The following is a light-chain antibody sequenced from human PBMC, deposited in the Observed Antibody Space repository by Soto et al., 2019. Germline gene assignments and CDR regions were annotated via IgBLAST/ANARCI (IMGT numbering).Light chain of an antibody. V-gene: IGKV3-20*01. Sequence: EIVLTQSPGTLSLSPGDRSTLSCRASHSVSNDYLAWYQQKPGQAPRLLIYGASSRATGIPDRFSGSASGPEFPLTISRLEPEDFAVYYCQHYGNSPPMYTFGQGTKLEVK. CDR3: QHYGNSPPMYT. CDR1: HSVSNDY. J-gene: IGKJ2*01. CDR2: GAS.